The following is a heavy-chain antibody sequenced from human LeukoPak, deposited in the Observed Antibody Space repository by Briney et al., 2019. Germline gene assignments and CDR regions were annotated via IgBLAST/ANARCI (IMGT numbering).Heavy chain of an antibody. Sequence: SETLSLTCAVYGGSFSGHFWSWMRQPPGKGLEWIVEINDNEITNSNPSLKSRVTVSVDTSKSQFSLNLSSVTAADTAVYYCARVGPGVLDYWGQGALVTVSS. D-gene: IGHD7-27*01. CDR2: INDNEIT. CDR1: GGSFSGHF. V-gene: IGHV4-34*01. J-gene: IGHJ4*02. CDR3: ARVGPGVLDY.